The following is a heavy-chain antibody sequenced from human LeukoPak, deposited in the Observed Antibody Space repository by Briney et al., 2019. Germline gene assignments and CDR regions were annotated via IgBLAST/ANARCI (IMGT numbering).Heavy chain of an antibody. Sequence: GASVKVSCKVSGYTLTELSMHWVRQAPGKGLEWMGGFDPEDGETIYAQKFQGRVTMTEDTSTDTAYMELSSLRSEDTAVYYCATGPHLLRDYFDWLLIDYWGQGTLVTVSS. CDR2: FDPEDGET. J-gene: IGHJ4*02. V-gene: IGHV1-24*01. CDR1: GYTLTELS. CDR3: ATGPHLLRDYFDWLLIDY. D-gene: IGHD3-9*01.